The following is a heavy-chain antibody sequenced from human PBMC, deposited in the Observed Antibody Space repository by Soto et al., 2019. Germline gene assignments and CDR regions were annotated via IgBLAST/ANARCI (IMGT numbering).Heavy chain of an antibody. CDR1: GGSISSGGYY. Sequence: PSETLSLTCTVSGGSISSGGYYWSWIRQPPGKGLEWIGHIYYSGSTYYNSSLKSRVTISLDTSKNQFSLKLSSVTAADTAVYYCAGQPTAGSYYDLGSYYYHYAMAVWGQGTTVTVSS. J-gene: IGHJ6*02. CDR2: IYYSGST. CDR3: AGQPTAGSYYDLGSYYYHYAMAV. V-gene: IGHV4-30-4*08. D-gene: IGHD3-10*01.